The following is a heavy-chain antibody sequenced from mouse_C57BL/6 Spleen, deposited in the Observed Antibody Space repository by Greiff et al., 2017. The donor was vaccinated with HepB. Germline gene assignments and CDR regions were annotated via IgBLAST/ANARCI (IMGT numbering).Heavy chain of an antibody. CDR3: ARLYGSSWYFDV. CDR1: GYTFTSYG. D-gene: IGHD1-1*01. Sequence: VQLQQSGAELARPGASVKLSCKASGYTFTSYGISWVKQRTGQGLEWIGEIYPRSGNTYYNEKFKGKATLTADKSSSTAYMELRSLTSEDSAVYFCARLYGSSWYFDVWGTGTTVTVSS. V-gene: IGHV1-81*01. J-gene: IGHJ1*03. CDR2: IYPRSGNT.